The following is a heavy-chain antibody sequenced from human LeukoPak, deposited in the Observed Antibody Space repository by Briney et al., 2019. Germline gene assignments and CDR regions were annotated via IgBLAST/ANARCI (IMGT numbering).Heavy chain of an antibody. D-gene: IGHD3-22*01. CDR3: AREIYYYDSSGYYD. Sequence: GGSLRLSCAVSGFTVSSNYMNWVRQAPGKGLEWVSVIYSGGSTHYADSVKGRFTISSDNSKNTLYLQMNSLRAEDTAVYYCAREIYYYDSSGYYDWGQGTMVTVSS. CDR2: IYSGGST. J-gene: IGHJ3*01. CDR1: GFTVSSNY. V-gene: IGHV3-66*02.